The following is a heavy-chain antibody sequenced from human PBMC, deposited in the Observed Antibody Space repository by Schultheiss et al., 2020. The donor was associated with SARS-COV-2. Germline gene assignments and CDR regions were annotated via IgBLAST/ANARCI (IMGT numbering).Heavy chain of an antibody. V-gene: IGHV3-33*01. CDR3: TRGMSGYYTGRFDP. CDR2: IWYDGSNK. CDR1: GFTFSSYG. D-gene: IGHD3-3*01. Sequence: GGSLRLSCAASGFTFSSYGMHWVRQAPGKGLEWVAVIWYDGSNKYYADSVKGRFTISRDNSKNTLYLQMNSLKTEDTAVYYCTRGMSGYYTGRFDPWGQGTLVTVSS. J-gene: IGHJ5*02.